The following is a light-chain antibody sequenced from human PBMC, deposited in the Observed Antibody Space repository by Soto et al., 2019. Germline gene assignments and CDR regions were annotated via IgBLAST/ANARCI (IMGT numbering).Light chain of an antibody. CDR2: GAS. CDR3: QQYGSFKT. CDR1: QSVSSSY. V-gene: IGKV3-20*01. Sequence: EIVLTQSPGTLSLSPGERATLSCRASQSVSSSYLAWYQQKPGQAPRLLIYGASSRATGIPGRFSGSGSGTDFTLTISRLEPEDFAVYYCQQYGSFKTFGQGTKVDIK. J-gene: IGKJ1*01.